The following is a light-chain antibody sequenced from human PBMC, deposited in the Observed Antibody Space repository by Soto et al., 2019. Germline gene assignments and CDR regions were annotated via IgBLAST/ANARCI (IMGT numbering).Light chain of an antibody. J-gene: IGKJ1*01. CDR3: QQYYSTPRT. V-gene: IGKV4-1*01. Sequence: DIVMTQSPDSLAVSLGERATINCKSSQSVLYSSNHKNYLAWYQQKPGQPPKLLIYWASTRESGVPDRFSGSGSGTDFTLTISSLQAEDVAVYYCQQYYSTPRTFGQGTKVESK. CDR2: WAS. CDR1: QSVLYSSNHKNY.